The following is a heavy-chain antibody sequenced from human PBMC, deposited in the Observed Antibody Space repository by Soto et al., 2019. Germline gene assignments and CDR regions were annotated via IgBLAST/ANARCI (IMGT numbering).Heavy chain of an antibody. CDR2: IIPISETT. CDR3: ARALLSHSYDSGGYDSYFHAMDV. CDR1: GGTFSSLD. D-gene: IGHD3-22*01. Sequence: ASVKVSCKASGGTFSSLDINWVRQAPGQGLEWMGGIIPISETTNYAQIFQGRVSIVADISTSTAFMELSRLRSEDTAVYYCARALLSHSYDSGGYDSYFHAMDVWGQGTPVTVSS. V-gene: IGHV1-69*06. J-gene: IGHJ6*02.